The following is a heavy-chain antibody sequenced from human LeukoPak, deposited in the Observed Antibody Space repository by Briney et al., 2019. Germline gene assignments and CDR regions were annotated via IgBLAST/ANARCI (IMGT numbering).Heavy chain of an antibody. Sequence: KPSETLSLTCAVYGGSFSGYYWSWIRQPPGKGLEWIGEINHSGSTNYNPSLKSRVTISVDTSKNQFSLKLSSVSAADTAVYYCARGAVDIVATTSHYYYYMDVWGKGTTVTVSS. CDR3: ARGAVDIVATTSHYYYYMDV. CDR1: GGSFSGYY. CDR2: INHSGST. J-gene: IGHJ6*03. V-gene: IGHV4-34*01. D-gene: IGHD5-12*01.